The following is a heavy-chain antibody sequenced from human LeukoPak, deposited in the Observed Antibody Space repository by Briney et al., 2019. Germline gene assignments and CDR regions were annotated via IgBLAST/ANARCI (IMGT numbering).Heavy chain of an antibody. CDR3: ARDHDWAFDY. Sequence: GGSLRLSCEASGFTFSSYSMNWVRRAPGKGLEWVSYIHGSSSPVDYADSVKGRFTMSRDNTKNSVYLQMNSLRAEDTAVYYCARDHDWAFDYWGQGILVTVSS. CDR2: IHGSSSPV. CDR1: GFTFSSYS. D-gene: IGHD3-9*01. J-gene: IGHJ4*02. V-gene: IGHV3-48*04.